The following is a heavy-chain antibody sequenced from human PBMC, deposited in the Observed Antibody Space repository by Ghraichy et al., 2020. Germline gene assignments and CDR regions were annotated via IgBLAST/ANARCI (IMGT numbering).Heavy chain of an antibody. CDR1: GFSFSDYY. D-gene: IGHD3-9*01. Sequence: GESLNISCAASGFSFSDYYMTWIRQAPGKGLEWVSYMSSSGTTMYYADSVKGRFTISRDNAKNSLFLQMNSLRAEDTAVYYCARGFDWVLSGHNYQYGMDVWGQGTTVTVSS. J-gene: IGHJ6*02. CDR3: ARGFDWVLSGHNYQYGMDV. V-gene: IGHV3-11*01. CDR2: MSSSGTTM.